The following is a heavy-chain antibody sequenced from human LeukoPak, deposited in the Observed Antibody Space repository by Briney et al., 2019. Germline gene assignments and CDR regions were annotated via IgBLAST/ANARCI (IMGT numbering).Heavy chain of an antibody. CDR1: GGSISSYY. V-gene: IGHV4-59*01. CDR2: IYYSGST. J-gene: IGHJ6*02. CDR3: ASSAATMGYYYYYGMDV. Sequence: PSETLSLTCTVSGGSISSYYWSWIRQPPGKGLEWIWYIYYSGSTNYNPSLKSRVTISVDTSKNPFSLKLSSVTAADTAVYYCASSAATMGYYYYYGMDVWGQGTTVTVSS. D-gene: IGHD6-13*01.